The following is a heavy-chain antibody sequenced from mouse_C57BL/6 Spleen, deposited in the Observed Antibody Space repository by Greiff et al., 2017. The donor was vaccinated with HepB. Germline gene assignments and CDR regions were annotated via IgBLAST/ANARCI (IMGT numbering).Heavy chain of an antibody. CDR2: INPGSGGT. CDR3: ARPSYYGSSPAWFAY. V-gene: IGHV1-54*01. D-gene: IGHD1-1*01. J-gene: IGHJ3*01. CDR1: GYAFTNYL. Sequence: VQLQQSGAELVRPGTSVKVSCKASGYAFTNYLIEWVKQRPGQGLEWIGVINPGSGGTNYNEKFKGKATLTADKSSSTAYMQLSSLTSEDSAVYFCARPSYYGSSPAWFAYWGQGTLVTVSA.